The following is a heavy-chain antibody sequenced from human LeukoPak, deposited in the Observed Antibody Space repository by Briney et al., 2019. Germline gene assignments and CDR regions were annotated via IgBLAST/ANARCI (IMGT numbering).Heavy chain of an antibody. V-gene: IGHV1-46*01. CDR3: ARVVPGPFNRFDP. Sequence: ASVKVSCKASGYTFTNYYIHWVRQAPGQGLECMGIINPSGGSTSYAQKFQGRVTMTRDMSTSTVYMELSSLRSDDTAVYYCARVVPGPFNRFDPWGQGTLVTVSS. D-gene: IGHD2-8*02. CDR2: INPSGGST. J-gene: IGHJ5*02. CDR1: GYTFTNYY.